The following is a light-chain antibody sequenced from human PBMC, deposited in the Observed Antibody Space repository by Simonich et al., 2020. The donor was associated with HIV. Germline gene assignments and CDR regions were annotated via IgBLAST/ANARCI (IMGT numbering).Light chain of an antibody. CDR1: SSDVGGYNL. CDR2: EGS. CDR3: CSYAGSSTYWV. Sequence: QSALTQPASVSGSPGQSITISCTGTSSDVGGYNLVSWYKQHPGKAPELMIYEGSTRPSGVSNRFSGSKSGNTASQTISGLQAEDEADYYCCSYAGSSTYWVFGGGTKLTVL. V-gene: IGLV2-23*01. J-gene: IGLJ3*02.